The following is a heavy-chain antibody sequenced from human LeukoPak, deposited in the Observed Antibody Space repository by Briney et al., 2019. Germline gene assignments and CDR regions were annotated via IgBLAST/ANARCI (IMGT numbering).Heavy chain of an antibody. CDR3: ARESLGDYYDFWGVLPLGHYYGMDV. CDR1: GGSISSGSYY. V-gene: IGHV4-61*02. J-gene: IGHJ6*02. CDR2: IYSSGST. D-gene: IGHD3-3*01. Sequence: SQTLSLTCTVSGGSISSGSYYWSWIRPPAGKGLEWVGRIYSSGSTNYNPSLKSRVTISVDTSKNQFSLKLSSVTAADTAVYYCARESLGDYYDFWGVLPLGHYYGMDVWGQGTTVTVSS.